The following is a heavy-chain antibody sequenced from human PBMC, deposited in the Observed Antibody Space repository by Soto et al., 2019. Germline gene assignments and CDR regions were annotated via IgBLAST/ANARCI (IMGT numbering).Heavy chain of an antibody. V-gene: IGHV3-7*03. D-gene: IGHD3-10*01. J-gene: IGHJ4*02. CDR1: AFTQNTFW. Sequence: DVTLRLPCEASAFTQNTFWLHWVRRDPGKGPERVPNIRQDGTDNSYVDSVKGLFTVSRDNAKNSLFMQMAHFRAGASPGAYCATLGRTYGVDYWGQGALATVSS. CDR3: ATLGRTYGVDY. CDR2: IRQDGTDN.